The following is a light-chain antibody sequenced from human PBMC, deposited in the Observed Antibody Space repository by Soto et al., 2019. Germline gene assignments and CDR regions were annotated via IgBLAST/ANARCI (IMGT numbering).Light chain of an antibody. CDR3: QQSNSFPLT. Sequence: DIHITQSPSSLSASVGDRVTITCRASQGISNWLAWFQQKPGKAPKLLIYTASRLQSGVPSRFSGSGSGTDFTLTISSLQPEDFATYYCQQSNSFPLTFGQGTKVDIK. CDR2: TAS. CDR1: QGISNW. V-gene: IGKV1-12*01. J-gene: IGKJ1*01.